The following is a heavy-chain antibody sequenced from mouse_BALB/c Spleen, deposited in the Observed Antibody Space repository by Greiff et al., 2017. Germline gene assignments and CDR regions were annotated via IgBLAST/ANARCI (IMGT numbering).Heavy chain of an antibody. J-gene: IGHJ4*01. V-gene: IGHV8-12*01. CDR1: GFSLSTSGMG. CDR3: ARRGDTVVAHYAMDY. Sequence: QVTLKESGPGILQPSQTLSLTCSFSGFSLSTSGMGVSWIRQPSGKGLEWLAHIYWDDDKRYNPSLKSRLTISKDTSRNQVFLKITSVDTADTATYCCARRGDTVVAHYAMDYWGQGTSVTVSS. CDR2: IYWDDDK. D-gene: IGHD1-1*01.